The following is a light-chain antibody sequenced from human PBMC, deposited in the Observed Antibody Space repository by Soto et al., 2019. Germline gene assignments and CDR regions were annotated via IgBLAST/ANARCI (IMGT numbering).Light chain of an antibody. Sequence: DIQMTQSPSTLSGSVGDRVTITCRASQTISSWLAWYQQKPGKAPKLLIYKASTLKSGVPPRFSGSGSGTDFTLTISSLQPEDVATYYCQHCDYLPIFGPGTTVDFK. V-gene: IGKV1-5*03. CDR1: QTISSW. CDR3: QHCDYLPI. CDR2: KAS. J-gene: IGKJ3*01.